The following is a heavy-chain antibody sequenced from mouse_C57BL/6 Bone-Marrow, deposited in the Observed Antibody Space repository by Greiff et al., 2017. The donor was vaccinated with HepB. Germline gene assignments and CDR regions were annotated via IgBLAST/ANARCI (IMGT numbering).Heavy chain of an antibody. CDR3: ARGGYYGSSFLYWYFDV. CDR1: GYTFTSYW. CDR2: INPSNGGT. Sequence: QVQLQQPGTELVKPGASVKLSCKASGYTFTSYWMHWVQQRPGQGLEWIGNINPSNGGTNYNEKFKSKATLTVYKSSSTAYMQLSSLSSEDSAVYYGARGGYYGSSFLYWYFDVWGTGTTVTVSS. D-gene: IGHD1-1*01. J-gene: IGHJ1*03. V-gene: IGHV1-53*01.